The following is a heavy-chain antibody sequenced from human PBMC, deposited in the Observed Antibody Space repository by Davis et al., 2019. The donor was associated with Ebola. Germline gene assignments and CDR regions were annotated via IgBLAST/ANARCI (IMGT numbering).Heavy chain of an antibody. CDR3: AKSVGVLRFLEWVEGRMDV. D-gene: IGHD3-3*01. CDR1: GFTFSSYG. Sequence: GSLRLSCAASGFTFSSYGMHWVRQAPGKGLEWVAVISYDGSNKYYADSVKGRFTISRDNSKNTLYLQMNSLRAEDTAVYYCAKSVGVLRFLEWVEGRMDVWGKGTTVTVSS. J-gene: IGHJ6*03. V-gene: IGHV3-30*18. CDR2: ISYDGSNK.